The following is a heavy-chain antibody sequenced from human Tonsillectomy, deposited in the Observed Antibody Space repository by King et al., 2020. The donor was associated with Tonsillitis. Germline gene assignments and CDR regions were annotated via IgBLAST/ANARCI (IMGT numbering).Heavy chain of an antibody. CDR3: ARDGVPAALLRGGFDP. Sequence: QLVQSGAEVKKPGASVKVSCKASGYTFIDYYMHWVRQAPGQGLEWMGWINPNIGDTNFAQKFQGRVTMTRDTSNNIAYRELSNLRSDDTAVYYCARDGVPAALLRGGFDPWGQGTLVTVSS. CDR2: INPNIGDT. V-gene: IGHV1-2*02. CDR1: GYTFIDYY. D-gene: IGHD2-2*01. J-gene: IGHJ5*02.